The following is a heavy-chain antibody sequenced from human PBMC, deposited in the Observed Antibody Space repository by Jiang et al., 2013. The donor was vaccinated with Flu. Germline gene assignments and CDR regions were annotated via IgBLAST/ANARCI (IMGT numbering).Heavy chain of an antibody. J-gene: IGHJ4*02. D-gene: IGHD3-9*01. CDR3: ARHFDGNTYIDY. Sequence: SGAEVKKPGASVRVSCRASGYTFTTHFIHWVRQAPGQGLEWMGVINPSGGSTTYAQRFQGRLILTSDTSTTTVDMDLSSLRSEDTAVYYCARHFDGNTYIDYWGQGTLVIVSS. V-gene: IGHV1-46*01. CDR1: GYTFTTHF. CDR2: INPSGGST.